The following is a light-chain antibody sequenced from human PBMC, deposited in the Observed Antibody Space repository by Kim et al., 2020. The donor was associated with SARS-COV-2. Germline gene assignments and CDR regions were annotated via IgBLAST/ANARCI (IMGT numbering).Light chain of an antibody. CDR2: KSS. Sequence: QPASISCRSSQSLARSNGDTYLNWFHQRPGQSPRRLIYKSSDRDSGVPDRFSGSGSGTDFTLKISRVEAEDVGVYYCMQGTHLPYTFGQGTKLEI. CDR3: MQGTHLPYT. V-gene: IGKV2-30*02. CDR1: QSLARSNGDTY. J-gene: IGKJ2*01.